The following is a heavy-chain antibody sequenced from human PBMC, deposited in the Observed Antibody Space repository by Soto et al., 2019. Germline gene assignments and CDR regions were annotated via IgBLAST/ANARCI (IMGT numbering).Heavy chain of an antibody. D-gene: IGHD3-16*01. J-gene: IGHJ3*01. CDR2: ISAFNGNT. CDR1: GFRFSDYG. Sequence: GASVKVSCKASGFRFSDYGFNWLRQAPEQELEWMGWISAFNGNTETAQGLQDRVTMTTDSSTTTAHMDLTNLTTDDTAIYYCARSYYLADAFDVWGQGTMVTVSS. CDR3: ARSYYLADAFDV. V-gene: IGHV1-18*01.